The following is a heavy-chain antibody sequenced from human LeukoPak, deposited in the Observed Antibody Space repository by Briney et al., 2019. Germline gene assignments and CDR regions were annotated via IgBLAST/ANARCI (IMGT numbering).Heavy chain of an antibody. V-gene: IGHV4-34*01. CDR3: ARHPSGRGWLQQGGWFDP. J-gene: IGHJ5*02. Sequence: SSETLSLTCAVYGESFSGYYCSWIRQPPGKGLEWIGEINHSGSTNYNTSLKSRVTISVDTSKNQFSLKLSSVNAADTAVYSCARHPSGRGWLQQGGWFDPWGQGTLVTVSS. CDR2: INHSGST. CDR1: GESFSGYY. D-gene: IGHD5-24*01.